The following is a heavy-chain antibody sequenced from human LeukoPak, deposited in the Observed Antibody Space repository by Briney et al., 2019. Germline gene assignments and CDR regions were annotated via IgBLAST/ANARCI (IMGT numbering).Heavy chain of an antibody. CDR1: GGSFSGYY. CDR2: INHSGST. CDR3: ARALSGYSYGPFDY. Sequence: SETLSLTCAVYGGSFSGYYWSWIRQPPGKGLEWIGEINHSGSTNYNPSLKSRVTISVDTSKNQFSLKLSSVTAADTAMYYCARALSGYSYGPFDYWGQGTLVTVSS. J-gene: IGHJ4*02. D-gene: IGHD5-18*01. V-gene: IGHV4-34*01.